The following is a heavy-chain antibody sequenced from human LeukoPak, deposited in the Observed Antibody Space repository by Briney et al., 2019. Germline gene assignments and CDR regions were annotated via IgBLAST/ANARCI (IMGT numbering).Heavy chain of an antibody. J-gene: IGHJ4*02. Sequence: GGSLRHSCTASGVSFSNAWMSWVRQAPGRGVEWVGRILSRASGGETAYAVCVGGRFTISRDESQNTLYLQMNSLKTQDTAVYYCTTYRYSYDVTGYSYFDYWGQGIPVTVSS. V-gene: IGHV3-15*03. D-gene: IGHD3-22*01. CDR3: TTYRYSYDVTGYSYFDY. CDR1: GVSFSNAW. CDR2: ILSRASGGET.